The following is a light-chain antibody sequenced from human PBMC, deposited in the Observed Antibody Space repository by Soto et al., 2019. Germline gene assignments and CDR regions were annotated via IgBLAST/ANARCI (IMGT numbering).Light chain of an antibody. CDR3: SSYTSSSTCYV. CDR1: SSDVGGYNY. CDR2: DVS. J-gene: IGLJ1*01. V-gene: IGLV2-14*01. Sequence: QSALTQPASVSGSPGQSITISCTGTSSDVGGYNYVSWYQQHPGKAPKLMIYDVSNRPSVVSNRFSGSKSGNTASLTISGLQAEDEADYYCSSYTSSSTCYVCGTRTKLTVL.